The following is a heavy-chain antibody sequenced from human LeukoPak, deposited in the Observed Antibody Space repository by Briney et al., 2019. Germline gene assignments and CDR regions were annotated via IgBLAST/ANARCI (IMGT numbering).Heavy chain of an antibody. V-gene: IGHV3-21*01. CDR3: ASLYPSSYMVRGVIDYYYGMDV. J-gene: IGHJ6*02. D-gene: IGHD3-10*01. Sequence: KTGGSLRLSCAASGFTFSTYTMNWARQAPGKGLEWVSSINSGGSTTHYADSVKGRFTISRDNAKNSLYLQMNSLRAEDTAVYYCASLYPSSYMVRGVIDYYYGMDVWGQGTTVTVSS. CDR1: GFTFSTYT. CDR2: INSGGSTT.